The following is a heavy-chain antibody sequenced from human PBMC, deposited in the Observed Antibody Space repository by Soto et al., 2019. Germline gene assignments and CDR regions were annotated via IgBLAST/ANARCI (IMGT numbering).Heavy chain of an antibody. CDR2: INHSGST. CDR1: GGSFSGYY. CDR3: ARGATFGGVIVPQWFDY. D-gene: IGHD3-16*02. Sequence: SETLSLTCAVYGGSFSGYYWSWIRQPPGKGLEWIGEINHSGSTNYNPSLKSRVTISVDTSKNQFSLKLSSVTAADTAVYYCARGATFGGVIVPQWFDYWGQGTLVTVSS. J-gene: IGHJ4*02. V-gene: IGHV4-34*01.